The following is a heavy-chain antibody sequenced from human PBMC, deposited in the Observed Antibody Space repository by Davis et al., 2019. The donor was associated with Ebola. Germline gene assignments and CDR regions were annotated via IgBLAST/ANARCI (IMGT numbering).Heavy chain of an antibody. D-gene: IGHD1-14*01. Sequence: ETLSLTCTVSGVSITSYYWSWVRQAPGKGLEWVSAISGSGGSTYYADSVRGRFTISRDNSRDTLYLQMNSLKSEDTAVYYCARLSGTSDFDFWGHGIVVTVSA. V-gene: IGHV3-23*01. CDR1: GVSITSYY. CDR2: ISGSGGST. CDR3: ARLSGTSDFDF. J-gene: IGHJ4*01.